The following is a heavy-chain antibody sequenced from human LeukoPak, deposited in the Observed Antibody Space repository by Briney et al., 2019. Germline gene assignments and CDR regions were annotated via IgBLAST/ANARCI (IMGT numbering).Heavy chain of an antibody. Sequence: PGGSLRLSCSASGFTFNDYCMSWVRQAPGKGLEWVANLKQDGSGKYYVDSVKGRFTISRDNAKKSLYLQMNSLRPEDTAVYYCAREPEFYDSSGYPGYWGQGTLVTVSS. D-gene: IGHD3-22*01. J-gene: IGHJ4*02. CDR2: LKQDGSGK. CDR3: AREPEFYDSSGYPGY. CDR1: GFTFNDYC. V-gene: IGHV3-7*05.